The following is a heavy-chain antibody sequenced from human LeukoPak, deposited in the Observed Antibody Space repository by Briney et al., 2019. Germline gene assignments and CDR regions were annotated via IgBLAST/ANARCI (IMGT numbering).Heavy chain of an antibody. CDR3: ARDGYSGYDGL. D-gene: IGHD5-12*01. Sequence: SETLSLTCTVSGGSISSYYWSWIRQPPGKGLEWIGYIYYSGSTNYNPSLKSRVTISVDTSKNQFSLKLSSVTAADTAVYYCARDGYSGYDGLWGQGTLVTVSS. CDR1: GGSISSYY. J-gene: IGHJ4*02. V-gene: IGHV4-59*01. CDR2: IYYSGST.